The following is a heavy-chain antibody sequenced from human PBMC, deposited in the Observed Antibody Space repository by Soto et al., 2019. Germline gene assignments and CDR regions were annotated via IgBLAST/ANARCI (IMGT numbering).Heavy chain of an antibody. CDR2: VPYSGGST. J-gene: IGHJ5*01. CDR3: AKELPGDLLPTGCDS. CDR1: GFTFSSYA. Sequence: DVQLLESGGGLVQPGGSLRLSCAASGFTFSSYAMTWVRQAPGRGLEWVSSVPYSGGSTYYADSVKGRFTISRDNSKNTLYLQMNSLRAEDTAVYYCAKELPGDLLPTGCDSWGQGTLVTVSS. V-gene: IGHV3-23*01. D-gene: IGHD1-26*01.